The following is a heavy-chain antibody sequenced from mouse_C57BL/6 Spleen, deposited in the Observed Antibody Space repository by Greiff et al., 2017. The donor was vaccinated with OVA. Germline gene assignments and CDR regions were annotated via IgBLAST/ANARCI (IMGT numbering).Heavy chain of an antibody. J-gene: IGHJ4*01. D-gene: IGHD4-1*01. Sequence: EVKLMESGGDLVKPGGSLKLSCAASGFTFSSYGMSWVRQTPDKRLEWVATISSGGSYTYYPDSVKGRFTISRDNAKNTLYLQMSSLKSEDTAMYYCARYWDYAMDYWGQGTSVTVSS. CDR1: GFTFSSYG. V-gene: IGHV5-6*01. CDR3: ARYWDYAMDY. CDR2: ISSGGSYT.